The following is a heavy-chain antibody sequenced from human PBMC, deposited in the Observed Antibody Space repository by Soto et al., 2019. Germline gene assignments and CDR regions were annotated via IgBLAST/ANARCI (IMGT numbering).Heavy chain of an antibody. CDR1: GFTSTGYP. V-gene: IGHV1-3*01. Sequence: ASVKVSCKASGFTSTGYPIHWVRQVPGHRLEWMGWINAGNGNTKYSQRFQGRVTISRDTSASAADMELSSVTAADTAVYYCASRGIAVAGTPSDYWGQGTLVTVSS. CDR2: INAGNGNT. D-gene: IGHD6-19*01. J-gene: IGHJ4*02. CDR3: ASRGIAVAGTPSDY.